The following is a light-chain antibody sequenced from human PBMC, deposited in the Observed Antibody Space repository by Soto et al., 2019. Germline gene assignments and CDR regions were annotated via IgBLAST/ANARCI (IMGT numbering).Light chain of an antibody. J-gene: IGLJ2*01. Sequence: QSVLTQPPSVSGSPGQSVTISCTGTSSDVGSYNRVSWYQQPPGTAPKLMIHEVSNRPSGVPDRFSGSKSGNTASLTISGLQAEDEADCYCSSYTSSSTLVFGGGTKLTVL. CDR3: SSYTSSSTLV. CDR1: SSDVGSYNR. CDR2: EVS. V-gene: IGLV2-18*02.